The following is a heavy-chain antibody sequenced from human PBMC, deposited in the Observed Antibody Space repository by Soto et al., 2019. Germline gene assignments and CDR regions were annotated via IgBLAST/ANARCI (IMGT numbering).Heavy chain of an antibody. Sequence: PGGSLRLSCAASGFPFNNYAMSWVRQAPGKGLEWVSAIRGTDESTYYAQSVKGRFTISRDNSKNTLNLQMNSLRAEDTAVYYCAKSRSVEDGFDFRGQGTTVTVSS. CDR1: GFPFNNYA. V-gene: IGHV3-23*01. CDR3: AKSRSVEDGFDF. J-gene: IGHJ3*01. CDR2: IRGTDEST.